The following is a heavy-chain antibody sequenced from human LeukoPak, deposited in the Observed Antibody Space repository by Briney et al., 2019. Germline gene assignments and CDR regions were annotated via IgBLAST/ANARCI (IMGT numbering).Heavy chain of an antibody. J-gene: IGHJ6*03. CDR3: ARSSSSRPGITGLYYYYYMDV. CDR2: FHSSGST. V-gene: IGHV4-39*07. D-gene: IGHD6-6*01. Sequence: SETLSLTCAVSGASINSSTYFWGWVRQPPGKGLEWVGSFHSSGSTYYSPSLKSRVTISVDTSKNQFSLKLSSVTAADTAVYYCARSSSSRPGITGLYYYYYMDVWGKGTAVTVSS. CDR1: GASINSSTYF.